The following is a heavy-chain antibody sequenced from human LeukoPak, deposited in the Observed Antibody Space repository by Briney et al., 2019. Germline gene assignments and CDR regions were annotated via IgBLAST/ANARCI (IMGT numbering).Heavy chain of an antibody. CDR3: ARGRVSIVVGT. V-gene: IGHV4-34*01. CDR1: GGSFSGYY. Sequence: SETLSLTCAVYGGSFSGYYWSWIRQTPGKGLEWIGEINHSGSTNYNPSLKSRVTISVDTSKNQFSLKLSSVTAADTAVYYCARGRVSIVVGTWGQGTLVTVSS. D-gene: IGHD2-15*01. J-gene: IGHJ5*02. CDR2: INHSGST.